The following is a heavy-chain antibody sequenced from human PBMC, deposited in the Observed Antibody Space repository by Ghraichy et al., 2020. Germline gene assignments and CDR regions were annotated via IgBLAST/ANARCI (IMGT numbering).Heavy chain of an antibody. CDR2: ISSSSSYI. D-gene: IGHD3-3*01. CDR3: ARNAYYDFWSGYYTAFDYYYGMDV. Sequence: GGSLRLSCAASGFTFSSYSMNWVRQAPGKGLEWVSSISSSSSYIYYADSVKGRFTISRDNAKNSLYLQMNSLRAEDTAVYYCARNAYYDFWSGYYTAFDYYYGMDVWGQGTTVTVSS. V-gene: IGHV3-21*01. CDR1: GFTFSSYS. J-gene: IGHJ6*02.